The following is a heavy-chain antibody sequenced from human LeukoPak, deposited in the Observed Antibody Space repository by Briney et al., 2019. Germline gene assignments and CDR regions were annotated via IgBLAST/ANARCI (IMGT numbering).Heavy chain of an antibody. V-gene: IGHV7-4-1*02. CDR3: AKAGFANWFDP. CDR1: GYTFSSYA. Sequence: GASVKVSCKASGYTFSSYAMNWVRQAPGQGLEWMGWIHTNTGNPTYAQDFTGRFVFSLDTSVSTAYLQISSLKAEDTAVYYCAKAGFANWFDPWGQGTLVTVSS. CDR2: IHTNTGNP. D-gene: IGHD3-3*01. J-gene: IGHJ5*02.